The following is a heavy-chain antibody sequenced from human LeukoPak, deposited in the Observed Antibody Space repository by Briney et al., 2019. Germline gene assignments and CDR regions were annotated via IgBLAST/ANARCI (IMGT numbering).Heavy chain of an antibody. J-gene: IGHJ4*02. D-gene: IGHD1-1*01. CDR1: GFPFRSFS. V-gene: IGHV3-21*04. CDR3: AKGQELDDGVFDS. Sequence: GGSLRLSCVASGFPFRSFSMNWVRQAPGKGLEWVSSISSSSTYIYYADSVKGRFTVSRDNSNNTLYLELNSLRVEDTATFYCAKGQELDDGVFDSWGQGTMVTVSS. CDR2: ISSSSTYI.